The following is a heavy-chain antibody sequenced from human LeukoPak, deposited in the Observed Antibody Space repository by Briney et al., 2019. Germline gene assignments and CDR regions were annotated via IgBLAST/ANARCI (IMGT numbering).Heavy chain of an antibody. CDR1: GFSFSNYG. CDR2: IRYDDSNK. Sequence: GRSLRLSCAASGFSFSNYGMHWVRQAPGKGLEWVAFIRYDDSNKYYADSVKGRFTISRDNSKNTLYLQMNSLRAEDTAVYYCAKDVSVATRSYGMDVWGQGTTVTVSS. J-gene: IGHJ6*02. CDR3: AKDVSVATRSYGMDV. D-gene: IGHD5-12*01. V-gene: IGHV3-30*02.